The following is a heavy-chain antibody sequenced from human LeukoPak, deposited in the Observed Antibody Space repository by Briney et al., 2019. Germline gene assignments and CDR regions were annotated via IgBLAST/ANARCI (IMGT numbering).Heavy chain of an antibody. CDR1: GGSISSYY. Sequence: SETLSLTCTVSGGSISSYYWSWIRQPPGKGLEWIGYIYYSGSTNYNPSLKSRVTISVDTSKNQFSLKLSSVTAADTAVYYCARTTVTTYSLAHDAFDIWGQGTMVTVSS. D-gene: IGHD4-17*01. V-gene: IGHV4-59*12. CDR3: ARTTVTTYSLAHDAFDI. CDR2: IYYSGST. J-gene: IGHJ3*02.